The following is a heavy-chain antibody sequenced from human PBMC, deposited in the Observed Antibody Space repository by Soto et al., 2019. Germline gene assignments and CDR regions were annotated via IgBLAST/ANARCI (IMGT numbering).Heavy chain of an antibody. V-gene: IGHV3-30*03. Sequence: QVQLVESGGGVVQPGRSLRLSCAASGFTFSSYGMHWVRQAPGKGLEWVAVISYDGSNKYYADSVKGRFTISRDNSKNTLYLQMNSLRAEDTAVYYCARKEVLRFWEWSSPGDYWGQGTLVTVSS. CDR1: GFTFSSYG. D-gene: IGHD3-3*01. CDR2: ISYDGSNK. J-gene: IGHJ4*02. CDR3: ARKEVLRFWEWSSPGDY.